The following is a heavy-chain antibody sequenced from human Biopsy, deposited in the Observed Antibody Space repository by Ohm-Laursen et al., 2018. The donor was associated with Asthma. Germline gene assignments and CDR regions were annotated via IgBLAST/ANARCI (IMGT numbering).Heavy chain of an antibody. CDR1: GGSISSGGYS. CDR2: IYHSGST. CDR3: ARVKDGYNFDY. V-gene: IGHV4-30-2*01. J-gene: IGHJ4*02. D-gene: IGHD5-24*01. Sequence: SQTLSLTCAVSGGSISSGGYSWSWIRQPLGKGLEWIGYIYHSGSTYYNPSLKSRVTISVDRSKNQFSLKLSSVTAADTAVYYCARVKDGYNFDYWGQGTLVTVSS.